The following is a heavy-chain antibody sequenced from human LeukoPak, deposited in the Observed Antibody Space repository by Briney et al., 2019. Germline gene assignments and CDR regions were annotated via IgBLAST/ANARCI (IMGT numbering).Heavy chain of an antibody. CDR2: INQDGSEK. CDR1: GFTFSSSA. D-gene: IGHD6-13*01. V-gene: IGHV3-7*04. Sequence: GGSLRLSCAASGFTFSSSAMSWVRQAPGKGLEWVANINQDGSEKYYVDSVKGRFTISRDNAKNSLYLQMNSLRAEDTAVYYCARPYSSSEAFDIWGQGTMVTVSS. J-gene: IGHJ3*02. CDR3: ARPYSSSEAFDI.